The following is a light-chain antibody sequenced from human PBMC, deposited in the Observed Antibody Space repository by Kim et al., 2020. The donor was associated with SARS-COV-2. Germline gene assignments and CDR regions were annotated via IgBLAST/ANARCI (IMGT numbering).Light chain of an antibody. V-gene: IGKV3-11*01. Sequence: IVLTQSPATLSLSPGERATLSCRASQSVYSDLAWYQQKPGRAPRLLISDVSDRATGIPARFGGSGSGTDFTLTISSLEPEDSAVYYCLQRYDWPLTFGGGTKVEI. CDR2: DVS. J-gene: IGKJ4*01. CDR1: QSVYSD. CDR3: LQRYDWPLT.